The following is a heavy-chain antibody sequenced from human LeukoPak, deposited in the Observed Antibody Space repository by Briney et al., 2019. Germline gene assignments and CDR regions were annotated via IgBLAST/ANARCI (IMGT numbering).Heavy chain of an antibody. J-gene: IGHJ5*02. D-gene: IGHD3-3*01. CDR3: ARDGTIFGVVIIRNWFDP. V-gene: IGHV1-69*13. CDR2: IIPIFGTA. CDR1: GGTFSSYA. Sequence: SVKVSCKASGGTFSSYAISWVRQAPGQGLEWMGGIIPIFGTANYAQKFQGRVTITADESTSTAYMGLSSLRSEDTAVYYCARDGTIFGVVIIRNWFDPWGQGTLVTVSS.